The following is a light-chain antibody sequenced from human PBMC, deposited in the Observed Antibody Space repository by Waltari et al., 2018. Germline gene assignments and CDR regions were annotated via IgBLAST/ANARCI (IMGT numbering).Light chain of an antibody. J-gene: IGLJ2*01. CDR2: DVT. Sequence: QSVLTQPLSVSGSFGQSITISCTGTRSDVGGYNYVSWYQQHSGKAPKLLIFDVTNRPSGLSNHVTGSKSGNTAFRTISGLQAEDEAYYYCSSYTSIGSLVVFGGGTKLTVL. CDR3: SSYTSIGSLVV. V-gene: IGLV2-14*03. CDR1: RSDVGGYNY.